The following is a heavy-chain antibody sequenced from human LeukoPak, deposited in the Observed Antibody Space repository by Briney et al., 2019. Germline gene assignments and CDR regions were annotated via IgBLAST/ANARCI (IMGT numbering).Heavy chain of an antibody. CDR3: AREGRGQW. Sequence: PSETLSLTCAVSGGSISSGGYSWSWIRQPAGKGLEWIGRIYTSGSTNYNPSLKSRVTISVDTSKNQFSLKLSSVTAADTAVYYCAREGRGQWWGQGTLVTVSS. V-gene: IGHV4-61*02. CDR1: GGSISSGGYS. J-gene: IGHJ4*02. D-gene: IGHD6-19*01. CDR2: IYTSGST.